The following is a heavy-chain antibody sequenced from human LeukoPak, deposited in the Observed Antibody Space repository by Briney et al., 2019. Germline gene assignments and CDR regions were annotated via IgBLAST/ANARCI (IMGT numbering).Heavy chain of an antibody. CDR3: AREVTGYKSGQKYSWFDP. CDR1: GFTFSNFG. D-gene: IGHD6-19*01. V-gene: IGHV3-21*06. CDR2: ISTTGSDI. J-gene: IGHJ5*02. Sequence: GGSLRLSCAASGFTFSNFGMSWVRQAPGKGLEWASSISTTGSDIYYADSMRGRFTISRDNAKNSLYLQMTSLRVEDTAVYYCAREVTGYKSGQKYSWFDPWGQGTLVTVSS.